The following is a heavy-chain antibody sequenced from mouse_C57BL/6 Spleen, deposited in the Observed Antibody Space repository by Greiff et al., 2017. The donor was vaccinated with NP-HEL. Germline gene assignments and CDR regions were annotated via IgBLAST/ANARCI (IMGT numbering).Heavy chain of an antibody. CDR2: IDPSDSAT. CDR3: ARDGSSGYFDY. D-gene: IGHD3-2*02. J-gene: IGHJ2*01. V-gene: IGHV1-52*01. Sequence: QVQLQQPGAELVRPGSSVKLSCKASGYTFTSYWMHWVKQRPIQGLEWIGNIDPSDSATHYNQKFKDKATLTVDKSSSTAYMQLSSLTSEDSAVYYCARDGSSGYFDYWGQGTTLTVSS. CDR1: GYTFTSYW.